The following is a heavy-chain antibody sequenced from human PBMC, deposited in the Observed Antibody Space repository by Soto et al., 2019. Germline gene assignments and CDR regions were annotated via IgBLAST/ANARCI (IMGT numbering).Heavy chain of an antibody. V-gene: IGHV4-39*01. CDR1: GGSISSSSYY. Sequence: SETLSLTCTVSGGSISSSSYYWGWIRQPPGKGLEWIGSIYYSGSTYYSPSLKSRVTISVDTSKNQFSLKLSSVTAADTAVYYCARPSYYDILTGYYYGMDVWGQGTTVT. D-gene: IGHD3-9*01. CDR2: IYYSGST. CDR3: ARPSYYDILTGYYYGMDV. J-gene: IGHJ6*02.